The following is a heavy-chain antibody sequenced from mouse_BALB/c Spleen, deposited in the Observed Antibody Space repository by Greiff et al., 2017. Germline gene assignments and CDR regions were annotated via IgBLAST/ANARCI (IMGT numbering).Heavy chain of an antibody. CDR2: IWGDGST. J-gene: IGHJ4*01. D-gene: IGHD2-1*01. CDR1: GFSLTGYG. Sequence: QVQLKQSGPGLVAPSQSLSITCTVSGFSLTGYGVNWVRQPPGKGLEWLGMIWGDGSTDYNSALKSRLSISKDNSKSQVFLKMNSLQTDDTARYYCARDGGNYVKDYAMDYWGQGTSVTVSS. V-gene: IGHV2-6-7*01. CDR3: ARDGGNYVKDYAMDY.